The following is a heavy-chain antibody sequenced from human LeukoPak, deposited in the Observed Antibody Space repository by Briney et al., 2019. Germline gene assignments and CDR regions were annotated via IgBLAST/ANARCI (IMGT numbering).Heavy chain of an antibody. Sequence: PGGSLRLSCVASGLTFRDYWITWVRQAPGKGLEWVANIKEDGSEKNYADSVKSRFTTSRDNSKNSVYLQMNSLRGEDTAVYYCARARYGDFWGQGNRVTVSS. CDR1: GLTFRDYW. J-gene: IGHJ4*02. CDR2: IKEDGSEK. V-gene: IGHV3-7*01. CDR3: ARARYGDF. D-gene: IGHD1-14*01.